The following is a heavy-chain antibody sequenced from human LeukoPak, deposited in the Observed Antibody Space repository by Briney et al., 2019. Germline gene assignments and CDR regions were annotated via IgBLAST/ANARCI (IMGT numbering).Heavy chain of an antibody. CDR2: IRSKAYGGTT. V-gene: IGHV3-49*04. Sequence: GGSLRLSCTASGFTFGDYAMSWARQAPGKGLEWVGFIRSKAYGGTTEYAASVKGRFTISRDDSKSIAYLQMNSLKTEDTAVYYCTRGSEWTHAFDIWGQGTMVTVSS. CDR1: GFTFGDYA. CDR3: TRGSEWTHAFDI. J-gene: IGHJ3*02. D-gene: IGHD3-10*01.